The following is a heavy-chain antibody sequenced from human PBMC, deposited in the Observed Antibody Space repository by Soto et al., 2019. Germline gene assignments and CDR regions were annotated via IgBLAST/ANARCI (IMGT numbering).Heavy chain of an antibody. J-gene: IGHJ4*02. V-gene: IGHV3-23*01. CDR2: ISGRGGST. Sequence: EVQLLESGGGLVLPGGSLRLSCAASGFIFSDYSMSWVRQAPGKGLELVSGISGRGGSTYYADSVKGRFTISRDSTRNTLFLQMNSLRAEDTALYFCARSSGDTWEQYYFDYWGQGTLVPVSS. CDR3: ARSSGDTWEQYYFDY. CDR1: GFIFSDYS. D-gene: IGHD1-1*01.